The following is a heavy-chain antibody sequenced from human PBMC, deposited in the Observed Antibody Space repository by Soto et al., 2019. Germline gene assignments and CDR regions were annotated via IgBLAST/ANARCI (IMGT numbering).Heavy chain of an antibody. Sequence: PGESLKISCKGSGYSFTSYWISWVRQMPGKGLEWMGRIDPSDSYTNYSPSFQGHVTISADKSISTAYPQWSSLKASDTAMYYCARRAFPSSSSDFDYWGQGTLVTVSS. CDR1: GYSFTSYW. CDR3: ARRAFPSSSSDFDY. CDR2: IDPSDSYT. J-gene: IGHJ4*02. D-gene: IGHD6-13*01. V-gene: IGHV5-10-1*01.